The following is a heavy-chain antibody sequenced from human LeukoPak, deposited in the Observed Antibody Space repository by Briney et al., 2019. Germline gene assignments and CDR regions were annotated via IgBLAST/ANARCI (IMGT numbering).Heavy chain of an antibody. CDR3: ARQEHYYGSGSSNPDAFDI. J-gene: IGHJ3*02. CDR2: IYYSGST. CDR1: GGSISSSSYY. D-gene: IGHD3-10*01. Sequence: PSETLSLTCTVSGGSISSSSYYWGWIRQPPGKGLEWIGSIYYSGSTYYNPSLKSRVTISVDTSKNQFSLKLSSVTAADTAVYYCARQEHYYGSGSSNPDAFDIWGQGTMVTVSS. V-gene: IGHV4-39*01.